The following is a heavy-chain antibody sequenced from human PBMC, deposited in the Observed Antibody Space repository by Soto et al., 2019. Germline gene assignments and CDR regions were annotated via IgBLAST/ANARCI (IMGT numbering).Heavy chain of an antibody. Sequence: GESLKISCKGSGYSFTSYWIGWVRQMPGKGLEWMGIIYPGDSDTRYSPSFQGQVTISADKSISTAYLQWSSLKASDTAMYYCARRAEYYYGSGSYGPHRYYGMDVWGQGTTVTVSS. CDR1: GYSFTSYW. V-gene: IGHV5-51*01. CDR3: ARRAEYYYGSGSYGPHRYYGMDV. CDR2: IYPGDSDT. D-gene: IGHD3-10*01. J-gene: IGHJ6*02.